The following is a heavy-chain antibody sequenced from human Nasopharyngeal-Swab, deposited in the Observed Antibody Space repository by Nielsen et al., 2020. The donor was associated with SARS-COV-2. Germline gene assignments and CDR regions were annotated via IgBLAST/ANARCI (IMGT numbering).Heavy chain of an antibody. CDR1: GGSINYKY. J-gene: IGHJ6*02. D-gene: IGHD2-8*01. Sequence: SETLSLTCTVSGGSINYKYWTWIRQTPGKGLEWIGHIYYSGSTSYNPSLKSRLTILIDRSKSQFSLKLSSVTAADTAVYYCARHNAHCSNGVCSTYYYHALGVWGQGTTVTVSS. V-gene: IGHV4-59*08. CDR3: ARHNAHCSNGVCSTYYYHALGV. CDR2: IYYSGST.